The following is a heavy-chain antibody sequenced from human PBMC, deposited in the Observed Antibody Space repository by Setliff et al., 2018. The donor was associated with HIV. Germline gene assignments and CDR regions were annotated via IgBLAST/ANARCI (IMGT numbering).Heavy chain of an antibody. CDR2: IYYSGST. CDR3: ARQDIPTGYYLFDY. J-gene: IGHJ4*02. D-gene: IGHD3-9*01. V-gene: IGHV4-59*08. CDR1: GGSISSYY. Sequence: PSETLSLTCTVSGGSISSYYWSWIRQPPGKGLEWIGYIYYSGSTNYNPSLKSRVTISVDTSKNQFSLKLSSLTSDDTALYYCARQDIPTGYYLFDYWGQGTQVTVSS.